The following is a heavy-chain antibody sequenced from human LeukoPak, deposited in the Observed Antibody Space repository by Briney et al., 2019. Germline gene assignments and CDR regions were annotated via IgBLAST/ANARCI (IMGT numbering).Heavy chain of an antibody. D-gene: IGHD6-13*01. Sequence: GGSLRLSCAASGFTFSSYAMSWVRQAPGKGLEWVSAISGSGGSTYYAGSVKGRFTISRDNSKNTLYLQMNSLRAEDTAVYYCAKDRYSRYIFDYWGQGTLVTVSS. V-gene: IGHV3-23*01. J-gene: IGHJ4*02. CDR3: AKDRYSRYIFDY. CDR2: ISGSGGST. CDR1: GFTFSSYA.